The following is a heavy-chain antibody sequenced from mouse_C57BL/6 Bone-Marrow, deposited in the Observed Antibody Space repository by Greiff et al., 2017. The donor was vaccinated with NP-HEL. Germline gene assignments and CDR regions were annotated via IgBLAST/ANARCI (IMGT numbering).Heavy chain of an antibody. J-gene: IGHJ2*01. CDR2: INPNNGGT. V-gene: IGHV1-22*01. D-gene: IGHD2-1*01. Sequence: VQLKESGPELVKPGASVKMSCKASGYTFTDYNMHWVKQSHGKSLEWIGYINPNNGGTSYNQKFKGKATLTVNKSSSTAYMELRSLTSEDSAVYYCAKLPYFDYWGQGTTLTVSS. CDR3: AKLPYFDY. CDR1: GYTFTDYN.